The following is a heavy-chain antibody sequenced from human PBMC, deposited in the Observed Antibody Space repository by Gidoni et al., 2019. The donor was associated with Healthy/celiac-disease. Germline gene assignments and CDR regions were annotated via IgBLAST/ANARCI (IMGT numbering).Heavy chain of an antibody. V-gene: IGHV4-34*01. CDR2: INHSGST. CDR3: ARGYSSSSFFDY. Sequence: QLQLQQWGPGLFTPSAPLSLTCAVYGWSFSGYYWSWLRQPPGKGLEWMGEINHSGSTNYNPALKSRVTISVDTSKNQFSRKLSSVTAADTAVYYCARGYSSSSFFDYWGQGTLVTVSS. CDR1: GWSFSGYY. D-gene: IGHD6-6*01. J-gene: IGHJ4*02.